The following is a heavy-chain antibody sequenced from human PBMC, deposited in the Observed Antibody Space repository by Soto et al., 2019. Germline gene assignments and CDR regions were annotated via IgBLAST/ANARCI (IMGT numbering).Heavy chain of an antibody. V-gene: IGHV4-59*08. Sequence: PSDTLSLTCTVSGGSISSYYCIWIRPPPGNGLEWIGYIYYSGSTNYNPSLKSRVTISIDTSKNQFSLKLSSVTAADTAVYYCARPVDTAMGGFDYWGQGTLVTVSS. CDR2: IYYSGST. CDR1: GGSISSYY. J-gene: IGHJ4*02. CDR3: ARPVDTAMGGFDY. D-gene: IGHD5-18*01.